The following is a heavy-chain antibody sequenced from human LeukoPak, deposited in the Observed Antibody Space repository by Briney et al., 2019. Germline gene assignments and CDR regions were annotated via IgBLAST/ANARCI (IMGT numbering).Heavy chain of an antibody. D-gene: IGHD1-26*01. Sequence: GGSLRLSCAAPGFTFSSYWMSWVRQAPGKGLEWVANIKQDGSEKYYVDSVKDRFTISRDNAKNSLYLQMNSLRAEDTAVYYCARDPPYSGSFRTYFDYWGQGTLVTVSS. V-gene: IGHV3-7*01. CDR3: ARDPPYSGSFRTYFDY. J-gene: IGHJ4*02. CDR1: GFTFSSYW. CDR2: IKQDGSEK.